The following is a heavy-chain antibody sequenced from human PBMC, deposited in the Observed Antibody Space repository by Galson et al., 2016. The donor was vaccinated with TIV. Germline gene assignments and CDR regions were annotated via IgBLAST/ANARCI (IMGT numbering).Heavy chain of an antibody. CDR2: IIPLFGTA. CDR3: AKDRNTALDTYHYYYGMDV. CDR1: GDTFTSYP. D-gene: IGHD5-18*01. V-gene: IGHV1-69*13. Sequence: SVKVSCKASGDTFTSYPFNWVRQAPGQGLEWMGGIIPLFGTANDAQKFQGRVTVTADESTSTVYLDLSSLRSEDTAVYYCAKDRNTALDTYHYYYGMDVWGQGTTVTVSS. J-gene: IGHJ6*02.